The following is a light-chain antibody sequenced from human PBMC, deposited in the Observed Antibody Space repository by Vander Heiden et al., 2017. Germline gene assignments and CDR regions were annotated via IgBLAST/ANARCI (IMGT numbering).Light chain of an antibody. CDR1: ALQKQY. V-gene: IGLV3-25*03. J-gene: IGLJ2*01. Sequence: SYELTQPPSVSVSPGQTARITCSGDALQKQYAYWYQQKPGQAPVLVIYKDSERPSGIPERCSGSSSGTTVTSTISGVQAEDEADYYCQSADSSGTYSHVVFGGGTKLTVL. CDR3: QSADSSGTYSHVV. CDR2: KDS.